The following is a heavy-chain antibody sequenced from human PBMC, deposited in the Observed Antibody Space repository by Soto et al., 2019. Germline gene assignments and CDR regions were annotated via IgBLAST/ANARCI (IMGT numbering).Heavy chain of an antibody. Sequence: SETLSLTCAVSGGSISSGDYSWSWIRQPPGKGLEWIGYIYYSGSTYYNPSLKSRVTISVDTSENQFSLKLTSVTAADTAIYYCARARQYYDCELDPWGQGTLVTVSS. CDR1: GGSISSGDYS. V-gene: IGHV4-31*11. CDR2: IYYSGST. D-gene: IGHD3-16*01. J-gene: IGHJ5*02. CDR3: ARARQYYDCELDP.